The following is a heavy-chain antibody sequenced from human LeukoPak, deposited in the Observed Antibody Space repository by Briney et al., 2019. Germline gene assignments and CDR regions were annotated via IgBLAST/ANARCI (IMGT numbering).Heavy chain of an antibody. CDR2: IGPTGSDR. CDR3: ATETNGSHYDY. J-gene: IGHJ4*02. Sequence: GGSLRLSCTASGRTFSTSGFNWVRQAPGKGLEWVASIGPTGSDRYHADSIKGRFTISRDNANNVLYLQMNSLRAEDTAVYYCATETNGSHYDYWGQGTLLTASS. V-gene: IGHV3-21*06. D-gene: IGHD1-14*01. CDR1: GRTFSTSG.